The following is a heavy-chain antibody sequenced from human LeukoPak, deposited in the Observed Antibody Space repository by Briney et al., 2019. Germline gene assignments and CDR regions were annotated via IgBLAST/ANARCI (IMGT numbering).Heavy chain of an antibody. J-gene: IGHJ5*02. CDR2: IIPILGTA. CDR1: GGPFSSYG. Sequence: ASVKVSCKGSGGPFSSYGISWVRQAPGLGLEWMGGIIPILGTANYARKFQGRVTITTDESTSTVHMELSSLRSEDTAVYYCAGGLGYCGTTSCYSRFDPWGQGTLVTVSS. D-gene: IGHD2-2*02. V-gene: IGHV1-69*05. CDR3: AGGLGYCGTTSCYSRFDP.